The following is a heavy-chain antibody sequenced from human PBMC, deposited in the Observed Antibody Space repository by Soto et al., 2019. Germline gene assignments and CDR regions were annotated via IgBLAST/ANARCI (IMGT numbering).Heavy chain of an antibody. CDR1: GFTFTSYD. CDR3: ARDRRFLEWLDY. J-gene: IGHJ4*02. V-gene: IGHV3-33*01. D-gene: IGHD3-3*01. Sequence: QVQLVESGGGVVQPGRSLTLSCVASGFTFTSYDIHWVRQAPGKGLEWVAVIWYDGSNKYYGDSVKGRFSISRDNSKNTVFLQMNSLRAEDTAVYYCARDRRFLEWLDYWGQGTLVSVSS. CDR2: IWYDGSNK.